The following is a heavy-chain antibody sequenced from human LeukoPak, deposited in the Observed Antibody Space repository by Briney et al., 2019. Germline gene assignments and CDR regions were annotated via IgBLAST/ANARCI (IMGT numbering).Heavy chain of an antibody. CDR3: VKLRVLVTAMVPPDFDY. CDR1: GFTFSSYA. Sequence: PGGSLRLSCAASGFTFSSYAMSWVRQAPGKGLEWVSAISGSGGSTYYADSVKGRFTISRDNSKNTLYLQMNSLRAEDTAVYYCVKLRVLVTAMVPPDFDYWGQGTLVTVSS. CDR2: ISGSGGST. J-gene: IGHJ4*02. D-gene: IGHD2-21*02. V-gene: IGHV3-23*01.